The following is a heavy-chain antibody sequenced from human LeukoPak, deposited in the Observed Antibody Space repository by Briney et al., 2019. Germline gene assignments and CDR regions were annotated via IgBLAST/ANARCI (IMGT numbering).Heavy chain of an antibody. CDR3: ARDPADPPYYYGSGSYYPAY. J-gene: IGHJ4*02. Sequence: PGRSLRLSCAASGFTFSSYAMHWLRQAPGKGLEWVAVISYDGSNKYYADSVKGRFTISRDNSKNTLYLQINSLRAEDTAVYYCARDPADPPYYYGSGSYYPAYWGQGTLVTVSS. V-gene: IGHV3-30-3*01. D-gene: IGHD3-10*01. CDR2: ISYDGSNK. CDR1: GFTFSSYA.